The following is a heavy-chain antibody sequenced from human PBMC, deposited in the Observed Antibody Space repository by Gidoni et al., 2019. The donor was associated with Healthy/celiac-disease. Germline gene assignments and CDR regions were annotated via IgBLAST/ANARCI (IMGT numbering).Heavy chain of an antibody. CDR2: INHSGST. V-gene: IGHV4-34*01. D-gene: IGHD6-19*01. CDR1: GASLSGYY. CDR3: AREGVEAVAGHVIDY. J-gene: IGHJ4*02. Sequence: QVKLQPWGAGLWKPSETLSPTRAVDGASLSGYYWSWIRQPPGKGLEWIGEINHSGSTNYNPSLKSRVTISADTSKTQFSLKLSSVTAADTAVYYCAREGVEAVAGHVIDYWGQGTLVTVSS.